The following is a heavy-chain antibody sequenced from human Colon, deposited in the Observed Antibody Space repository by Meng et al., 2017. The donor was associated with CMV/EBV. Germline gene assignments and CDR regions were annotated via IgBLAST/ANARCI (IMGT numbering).Heavy chain of an antibody. J-gene: IGHJ4*02. Sequence: INSGDYYWSGIRQAPGKGLEWMGYIFYSGSTYYSPSLKSRVTISVDTSKTQFSLKLSSVTAADTAVYYCARVLRKYYYDSSSSYFDYWGQGTLVTVSS. CDR2: IFYSGST. CDR1: INSGDYY. CDR3: ARVLRKYYYDSSSSYFDY. V-gene: IGHV4-30-4*01. D-gene: IGHD3-22*01.